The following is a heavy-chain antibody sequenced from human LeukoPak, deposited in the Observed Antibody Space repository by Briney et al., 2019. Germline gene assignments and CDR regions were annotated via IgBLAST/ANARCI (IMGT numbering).Heavy chain of an antibody. CDR1: GFTVSSNY. J-gene: IGHJ4*02. CDR3: ARDCSGGSCYLFDY. V-gene: IGHV3-33*08. Sequence: GGSLRLSCAAYGFTVSSNYMSWVRQAPGKGLEWVAVIWYDRSNKYYADSVKGRFTISRDNSKNTLYLQMNSLRAEDTAVYYCARDCSGGSCYLFDYWGQGTLVTVSS. CDR2: IWYDRSNK. D-gene: IGHD2-15*01.